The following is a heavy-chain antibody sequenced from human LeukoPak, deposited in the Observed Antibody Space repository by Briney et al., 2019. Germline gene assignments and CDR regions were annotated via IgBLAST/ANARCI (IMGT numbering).Heavy chain of an antibody. CDR1: DGSISSSSYY. Sequence: SETLSLTCTVSDGSISSSSYYWSWIRQPPGKGLEWIGEINHSGSTNYNPSLMSRVTISVDTSKNQFSLKLSSVAAADTAVYFCARQNYGSAPLRYWGQGTLVTVSS. J-gene: IGHJ4*02. CDR3: ARQNYGSAPLRY. CDR2: INHSGST. V-gene: IGHV4-39*01. D-gene: IGHD3-10*01.